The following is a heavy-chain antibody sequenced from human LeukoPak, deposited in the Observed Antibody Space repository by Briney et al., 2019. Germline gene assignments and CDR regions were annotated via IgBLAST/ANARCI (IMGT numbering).Heavy chain of an antibody. J-gene: IGHJ4*02. V-gene: IGHV4-34*01. CDR3: VRGVGSYYLG. Sequence: SETLSLTCAVYGGSFSGYYWSWIRQPPGKGLEWIGEINHSGSTNYNPSLKSRVTISVDTSKNQFSLKLSSVTAADTAVYYCVRGVGSYYLGWGQGTLVTVSS. D-gene: IGHD1-26*01. CDR1: GGSFSGYY. CDR2: INHSGST.